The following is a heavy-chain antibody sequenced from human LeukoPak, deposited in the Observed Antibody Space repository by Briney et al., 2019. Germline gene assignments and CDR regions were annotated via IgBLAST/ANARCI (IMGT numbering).Heavy chain of an antibody. J-gene: IGHJ6*04. CDR1: GYTFTSYG. V-gene: IGHV1-18*04. CDR3: ARDPGGCSSTSCYLPYYYYYGMDV. Sequence: ASVKVSCKASGYTFTSYGISWVRQAPGQGLEWMGWISAYNGNTNYAQKLQGRVTMTTDTSMSTAYMELRSLRSDDTAVYYCARDPGGCSSTSCYLPYYYYYGMDVWGKGTTDTVSS. D-gene: IGHD2-2*01. CDR2: ISAYNGNT.